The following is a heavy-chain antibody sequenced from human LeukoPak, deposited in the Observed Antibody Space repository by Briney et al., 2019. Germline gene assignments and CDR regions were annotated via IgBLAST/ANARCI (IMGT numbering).Heavy chain of an antibody. Sequence: RASVKVSCKASGYTFSGYYLHWVRQAPGQGLEWMGWINPNSGATYYAQKFQGRVTMTRDTSIRSAYMELSGLTSDDTAVYYCAREEEIAVALMDVWGQGTTVTVSS. CDR2: INPNSGAT. CDR3: AREEEIAVALMDV. D-gene: IGHD6-19*01. CDR1: GYTFSGYY. J-gene: IGHJ6*02. V-gene: IGHV1-2*02.